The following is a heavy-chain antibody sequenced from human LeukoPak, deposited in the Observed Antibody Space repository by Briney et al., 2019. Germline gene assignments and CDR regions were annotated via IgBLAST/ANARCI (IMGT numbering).Heavy chain of an antibody. D-gene: IGHD3-22*01. V-gene: IGHV3-23*01. CDR2: ISGSGGST. CDR1: GFTFSSYA. CDR3: AKNLRRYDSSGYSCFDY. J-gene: IGHJ4*02. Sequence: GGSLRLSCAASGFTFSSYAMSWVRQAPGKGLEWVSAISGSGGSTYYADSVKGRFTISRDNSKNTLYLQMNSLRAEDTAVYYCAKNLRRYDSSGYSCFDYWGQGTLVTVSS.